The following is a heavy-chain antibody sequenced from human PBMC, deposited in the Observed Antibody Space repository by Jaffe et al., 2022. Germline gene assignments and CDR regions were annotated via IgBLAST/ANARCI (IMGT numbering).Heavy chain of an antibody. J-gene: IGHJ4*02. D-gene: IGHD3-10*01. Sequence: EVQLVESGGGLVQPGGSLRLSCAASGFTFSSYDMHWVRQATGKGLEWVSAIGTAGDTYYPGSVKGRFTISRENAKNSLYLQMNSLRAGDTAVYYCARGLGYYYGSGSSGLFDYWGQGTLVTVSS. CDR1: GFTFSSYD. CDR3: ARGLGYYYGSGSSGLFDY. V-gene: IGHV3-13*01. CDR2: IGTAGDT.